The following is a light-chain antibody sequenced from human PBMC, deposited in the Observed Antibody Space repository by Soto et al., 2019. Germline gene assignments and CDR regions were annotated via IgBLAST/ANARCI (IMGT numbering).Light chain of an antibody. CDR2: AAS. V-gene: IGKV1-8*01. CDR1: QGISSY. Sequence: AIRMTQSPSSLSASTGDRVTITCRASQGISSYLAWYQQKPGKAPKLLIYAASTLQSGVPSRFSGSGSGTDFTLTISSLQPEDFANYYCQQSYSTPLTFGGGTKVDIK. J-gene: IGKJ4*01. CDR3: QQSYSTPLT.